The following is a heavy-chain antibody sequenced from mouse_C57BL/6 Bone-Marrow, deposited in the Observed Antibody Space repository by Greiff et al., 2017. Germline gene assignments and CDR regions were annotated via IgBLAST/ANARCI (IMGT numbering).Heavy chain of an antibody. CDR3: ARDRYYAMDY. Sequence: EVKVEESGGGLVKPGGSLKLSCAASGFTFSSYAMSWVRQTPEKRLEWVATISDGGSYTYYPDNVKGRFTISRDNAKNNLYLQMSHLKSEDTAMYYCARDRYYAMDYWGQGTSVTVSS. CDR1: GFTFSSYA. V-gene: IGHV5-4*01. J-gene: IGHJ4*01. CDR2: ISDGGSYT.